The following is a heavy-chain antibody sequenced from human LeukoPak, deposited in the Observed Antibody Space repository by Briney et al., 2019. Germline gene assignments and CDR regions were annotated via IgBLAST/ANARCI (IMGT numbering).Heavy chain of an antibody. J-gene: IGHJ4*02. D-gene: IGHD3-10*01. V-gene: IGHV3-30*04. CDR2: ISYDGSNK. Sequence: GGSLRLSCAASGFTFSSYAMHWVRQAPGKGLEWVAVISYDGSNKYYADSVKGRFTISRDNSKNTLYLQMNSLRAEDTAVYYCATRYGSGSHTPYYFDYWGQGTLVTVSS. CDR3: ATRYGSGSHTPYYFDY. CDR1: GFTFSSYA.